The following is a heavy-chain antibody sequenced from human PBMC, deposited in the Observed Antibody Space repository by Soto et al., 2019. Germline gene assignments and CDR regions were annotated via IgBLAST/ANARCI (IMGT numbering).Heavy chain of an antibody. CDR1: GYTFTGYY. J-gene: IGHJ4*01. D-gene: IGHD2-2*01. CDR3: ARDRGYRSSNGCWNFGH. V-gene: IGHV1-2*02. Sequence: VASVKVSCKAAGYTFTGYYMHWVRQAPGQGLEWMGWINPKSGGTNYAQKFQGRVTMTRDTSISTAYMELSRLRSDDTAVYYCARDRGYRSSNGCWNFGHWGHGTLVTVSS. CDR2: INPKSGGT.